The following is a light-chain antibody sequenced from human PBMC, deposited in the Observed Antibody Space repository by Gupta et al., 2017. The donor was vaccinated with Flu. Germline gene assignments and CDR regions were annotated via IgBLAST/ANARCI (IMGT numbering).Light chain of an antibody. CDR2: GAS. CDR3: QQYGSSPFT. Sequence: ERATLSCRASQSVSSTYLAWYQQEPGQAPRLLIYGASSRAAGIPDRFTGSGSGTDFTLTISGLEAEDFAVYYCQQYGSSPFTFGQGTRLEIK. V-gene: IGKV3-20*01. J-gene: IGKJ5*01. CDR1: QSVSSTY.